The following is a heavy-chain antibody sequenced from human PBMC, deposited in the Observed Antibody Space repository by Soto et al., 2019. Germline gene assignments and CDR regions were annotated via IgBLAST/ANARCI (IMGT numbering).Heavy chain of an antibody. J-gene: IGHJ4*02. CDR2: IITNSGTA. D-gene: IGHD4-17*01. Sequence: QVQLVQSGAEVKKPGSSVRVSCKASGGTFSSQAINWVRQAPGQGLEWMGGIITNSGTARYAQKSQGRVKITAYTSTNTGDMELTSLTSEDTAIYYCARVDYLYRPRFDYWGQGTQVTVSS. CDR1: GGTFSSQA. V-gene: IGHV1-69*06. CDR3: ARVDYLYRPRFDY.